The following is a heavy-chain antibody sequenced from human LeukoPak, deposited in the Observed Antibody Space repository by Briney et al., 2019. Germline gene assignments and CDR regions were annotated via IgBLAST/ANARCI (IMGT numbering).Heavy chain of an antibody. D-gene: IGHD2-15*01. V-gene: IGHV1-69*13. J-gene: IGHJ4*02. CDR3: ARVRSQLLQGYYFDY. CDR2: IIPIFGTA. CDR1: GGTFSSYA. Sequence: ASVNLSCMASGGTFSSYAISWVRQAPGQGLEWVGGIIPIFGTANYAQKFQGRVTITADESTSTAYMEPRSLRSEDTDVYYCARVRSQLLQGYYFDYWGQGTLVTVSS.